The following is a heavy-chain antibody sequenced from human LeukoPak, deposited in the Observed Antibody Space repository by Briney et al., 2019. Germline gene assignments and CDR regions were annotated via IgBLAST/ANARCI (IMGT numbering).Heavy chain of an antibody. V-gene: IGHV3-74*01. CDR2: INSDGSTI. J-gene: IGHJ4*02. D-gene: IGHD2-2*01. Sequence: GGSPRLSCAASGFTFSSYWMHWVRQAPGKGLVWVSRINSDGSTINYADSVKGRFTISRDNAKNTRYLQMDSLRAEDTAVYYCTRETVVVATASLGYWGLGTLVTVSS. CDR3: TRETVVVATASLGY. CDR1: GFTFSSYW.